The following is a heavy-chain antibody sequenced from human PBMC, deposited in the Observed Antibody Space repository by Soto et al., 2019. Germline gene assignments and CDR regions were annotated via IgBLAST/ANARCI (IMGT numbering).Heavy chain of an antibody. CDR1: GFTFSSYW. CDR2: INSDGSST. Sequence: EVQLVESGGGLVQPGGSLRLSCAASGFTFSSYWMHWVRQAPGKGRVWVSRINSDGSSTTYADSVKGRFTISRDNAKNTLYLQMNILRAEDTAVYYCARVYWSGGSWSHLYYWGQGTLVTVSS. J-gene: IGHJ4*02. CDR3: ARVYWSGGSWSHLYY. D-gene: IGHD2-15*01. V-gene: IGHV3-74*01.